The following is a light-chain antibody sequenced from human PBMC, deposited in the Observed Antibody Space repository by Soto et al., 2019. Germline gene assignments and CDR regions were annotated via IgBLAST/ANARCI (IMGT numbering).Light chain of an antibody. J-gene: IGLJ3*02. CDR2: EVT. V-gene: IGLV2-14*01. Sequence: QSVLTQPASVSGFPGKSITISCTGTRIDVGGYNYVSWYQQHPGKAPKLIIYEVTNRPSGVSNRFSGSKSGNTASLTISGLQAEDEADYYCNSYTTTSSWVFGGGTKLTVL. CDR3: NSYTTTSSWV. CDR1: RIDVGGYNY.